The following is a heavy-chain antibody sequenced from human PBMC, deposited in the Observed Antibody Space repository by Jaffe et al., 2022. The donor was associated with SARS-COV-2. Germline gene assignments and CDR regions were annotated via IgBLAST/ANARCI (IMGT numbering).Heavy chain of an antibody. J-gene: IGHJ4*02. CDR1: GFIFSNYA. CDR3: AKAAISAPNTRGLLSYFDF. CDR2: VSGNGDHT. Sequence: EVQLLESGGDLVQPGGSLRLSCAASGFIFSNYAMTWVRQAPGKGLDWVSSVSGNGDHTFYADSVKGRFSISRDNSKNTLDLQMSSLRVEDTAIYYCAKAAISAPNTRGLLSYFDFWGLGVLVSVSS. V-gene: IGHV3-23*01. D-gene: IGHD3-10*01.